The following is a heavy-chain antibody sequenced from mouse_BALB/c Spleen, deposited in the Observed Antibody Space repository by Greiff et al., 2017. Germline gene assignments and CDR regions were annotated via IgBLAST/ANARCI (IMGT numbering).Heavy chain of an antibody. CDR3: ARFPDD. CDR1: GFTFSSFG. Sequence: EVQLVESGGGLVQPGGSRKLSCAASGFTFSSFGMHWVRQAPEKGLEWVAYISSGSSTIYYADTVKGRFTISRDNPKNTLFLQMTSLRSEDTAMYYCARFPDDWGQGTTLTVSS. J-gene: IGHJ2*01. V-gene: IGHV5-17*02. CDR2: ISSGSSTI.